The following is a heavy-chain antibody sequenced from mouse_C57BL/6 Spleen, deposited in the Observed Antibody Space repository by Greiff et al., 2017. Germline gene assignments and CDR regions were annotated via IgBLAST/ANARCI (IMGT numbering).Heavy chain of an antibody. V-gene: IGHV1-15*01. CDR1: GYTFTDYE. D-gene: IGHD2-5*01. CDR2: IDPETGGT. CDR3: TKYSNYVGWCAY. J-gene: IGHJ3*01. Sequence: QVQLQQSGAELVRPGASVTLSCKASGYTFTDYEMHWVKQTPVHGLEWIGAIDPETGGTAYNQKFKGKAILTADKSSSTAYMELRSLTSEDSAVYYCTKYSNYVGWCAYWGQGTLVTVSA.